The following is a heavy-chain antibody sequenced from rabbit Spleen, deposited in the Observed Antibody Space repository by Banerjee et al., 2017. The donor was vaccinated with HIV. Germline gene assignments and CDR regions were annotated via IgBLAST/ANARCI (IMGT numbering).Heavy chain of an antibody. D-gene: IGHD8-1*01. J-gene: IGHJ6*01. Sequence: QSLEESGGDLVKPGASLTLTCTASGFSFSSSDYMCWVRQAPGKGLEWVACAYAGSSGSAYSATWAKGRFTISKTSSTTVTLQMTSLTAADTATYFCARDAGTSFSTYGMDLWGQGTLVTVS. CDR1: GFSFSSSDY. V-gene: IGHV1S40*01. CDR2: AYAGSSGSA. CDR3: ARDAGTSFSTYGMDL.